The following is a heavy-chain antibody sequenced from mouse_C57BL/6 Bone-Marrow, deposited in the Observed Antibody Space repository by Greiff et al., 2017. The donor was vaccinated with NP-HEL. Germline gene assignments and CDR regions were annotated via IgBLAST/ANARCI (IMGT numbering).Heavy chain of an antibody. J-gene: IGHJ2*01. V-gene: IGHV1-4*01. CDR2: INPSSGYT. CDR1: GYTFTSYT. Sequence: QVQLQQSGAELARPGASVKMSCKASGYTFTSYTMHWVNQRPGQGLEWIGYINPSSGYTKYNQKFKDKATLTADKSSSTAYMQLSSLTSEDSAVYYCARPYFDDWGQGTTLTVSS. CDR3: ARPYFDD.